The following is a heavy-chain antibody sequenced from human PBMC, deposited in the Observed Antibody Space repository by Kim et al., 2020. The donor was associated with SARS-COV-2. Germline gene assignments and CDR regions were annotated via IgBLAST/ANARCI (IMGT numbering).Heavy chain of an antibody. CDR3: ARVPGYSSNSFDY. CDR2: ISSSSSYT. V-gene: IGHV3-11*05. Sequence: GGSLRLSCAASGFTFSDYYMSWIRQAPGKGLEWVSYISSSSSYTNYADSVKGRFTISRDNAKNSLYLQMNSLRAEDTAVYYCARVPGYSSNSFDYWGQGTLVTVSS. D-gene: IGHD6-13*01. J-gene: IGHJ4*02. CDR1: GFTFSDYY.